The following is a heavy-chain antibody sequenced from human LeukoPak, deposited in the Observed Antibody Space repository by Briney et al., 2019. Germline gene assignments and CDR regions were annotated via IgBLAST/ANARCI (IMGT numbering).Heavy chain of an antibody. Sequence: GESLKTSCKGSGYSFTTYWIGWLRQMPGKGLEGLGIIYPGDSDTSYSTSFQGQVTISADKSISTAYMQWSSLKAADTAMYYCARTYCGGDCYYSYIDYWGLGTLATVSS. CDR3: ARTYCGGDCYYSYIDY. V-gene: IGHV5-51*01. CDR2: IYPGDSDT. J-gene: IGHJ4*02. D-gene: IGHD2-21*02. CDR1: GYSFTTYW.